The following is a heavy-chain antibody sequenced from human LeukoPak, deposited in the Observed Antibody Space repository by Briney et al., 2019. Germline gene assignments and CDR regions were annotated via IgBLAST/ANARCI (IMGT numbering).Heavy chain of an antibody. Sequence: GESLKISCQVSGYIFTNYWIGWLRQMPGKGLESMGINYPGDSDTAYSPSFQGQVTISADKSISTVYLHWSSLKASDTAMYYCARQSRDGSKTRGYYFDYWGQGTLVSVS. CDR2: NYPGDSDT. J-gene: IGHJ4*02. D-gene: IGHD3-10*01. CDR3: ARQSRDGSKTRGYYFDY. V-gene: IGHV5-51*01. CDR1: GYIFTNYW.